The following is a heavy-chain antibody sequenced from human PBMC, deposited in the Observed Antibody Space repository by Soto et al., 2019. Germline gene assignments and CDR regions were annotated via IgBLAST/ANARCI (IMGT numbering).Heavy chain of an antibody. J-gene: IGHJ4*02. CDR2: IYYSGST. V-gene: IGHV4-31*03. Sequence: QVQLQESGPGLVKPSQTLSLTCTVSGGSISSGGYYWSWIRQHPGKGLEWIGYIYYSGSTYYNPSLKSRVTISLDTSKNQFSLKLSSVTAADTAVYYCARDRSLQLWYGLDYWGQGTLVTVSS. CDR3: ARDRSLQLWYGLDY. CDR1: GGSISSGGYY. D-gene: IGHD5-18*01.